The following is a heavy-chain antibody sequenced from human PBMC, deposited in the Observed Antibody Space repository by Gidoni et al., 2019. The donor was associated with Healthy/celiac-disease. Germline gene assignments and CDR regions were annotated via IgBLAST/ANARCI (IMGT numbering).Heavy chain of an antibody. CDR3: AGIRGEASSSGCRRYFDY. Sequence: EVQLVESGGGLVQPGGSLRLSCAASGFTFGSHYMSCVRQASGKGLEWVSVMYSGGSTYYSDSVKGRFTISRQNCKNTLYLQMNSLRAEDTAVYYCAGIRGEASSSGCRRYFDYWGQGTLVTVSS. CDR2: MYSGGST. J-gene: IGHJ4*02. V-gene: IGHV3-53*04. D-gene: IGHD6-13*01. CDR1: GFTFGSHY.